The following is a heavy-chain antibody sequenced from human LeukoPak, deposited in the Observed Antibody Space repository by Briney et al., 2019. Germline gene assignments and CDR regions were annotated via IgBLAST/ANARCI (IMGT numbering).Heavy chain of an antibody. Sequence: GGSLRLSCAASGFTFDDYAMHWVRQVPGKGLEWVSGISWNSGSIGYADSVKGRFTISRDNAKNSLYLQMNSLTTEDTALYYCAKDRQSSGNYRWFDPWGQGTLVTVSS. D-gene: IGHD3-10*01. J-gene: IGHJ5*02. CDR1: GFTFDDYA. CDR2: ISWNSGSI. CDR3: AKDRQSSGNYRWFDP. V-gene: IGHV3-9*01.